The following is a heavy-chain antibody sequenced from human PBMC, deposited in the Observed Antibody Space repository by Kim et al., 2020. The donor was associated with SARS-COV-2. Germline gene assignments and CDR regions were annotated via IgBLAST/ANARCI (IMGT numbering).Heavy chain of an antibody. CDR3: AKHLHVTSVTLYWYFEL. Sequence: GGSLRLSCAASGFPFRNSAMSWVRQAPGKGLEWVSGIFGSGSGTYYADSVKGRFIISRDNSKNIVSLQMRNLRAEDTAVYYCAKHLHVTSVTLYWYFELWGRGTLVAVSS. CDR1: GFPFRNSA. CDR2: IFGSGSGT. J-gene: IGHJ2*01. D-gene: IGHD2-2*01. V-gene: IGHV3-23*05.